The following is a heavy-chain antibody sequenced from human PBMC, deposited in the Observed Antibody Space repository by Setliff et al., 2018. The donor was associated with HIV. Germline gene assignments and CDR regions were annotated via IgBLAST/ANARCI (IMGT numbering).Heavy chain of an antibody. Sequence: GGSLRLSCAASGFAFSSHQVSWVRQAPGKGLQWVSAMSGSGANAYYADSVKGRFTISRDNAKNSLFLQMNNLRAEDTAVYYCAREEIGAYSADNWFDPWGQGTLVTVSS. CDR3: AREEIGAYSADNWFDP. D-gene: IGHD2-21*01. CDR2: MSGSGANA. V-gene: IGHV3-23*01. CDR1: GFAFSSHQ. J-gene: IGHJ5*02.